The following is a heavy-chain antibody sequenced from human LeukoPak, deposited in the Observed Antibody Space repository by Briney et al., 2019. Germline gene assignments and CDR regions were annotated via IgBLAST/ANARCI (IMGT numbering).Heavy chain of an antibody. CDR1: GFTFSSYS. J-gene: IGHJ4*02. CDR2: ISSSSYI. CDR3: ARDMDYDSGQVDY. D-gene: IGHD3-22*01. Sequence: GGSLRLSCAASGFTFSSYSMNWVRQAPGKGLEWVSSISSSSYIYYADSVKGRFTISRDNAKNSLYLQMNSLRAEDTAVYYCARDMDYDSGQVDYWGQGTLVTVSS. V-gene: IGHV3-21*01.